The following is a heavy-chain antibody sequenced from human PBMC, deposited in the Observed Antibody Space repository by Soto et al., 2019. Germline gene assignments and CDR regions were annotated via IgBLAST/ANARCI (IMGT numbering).Heavy chain of an antibody. CDR3: ARDLTDIAAAGIDYYYYGMDV. Sequence: GGSLRLSCAASGFTFSSYWMSWVRQAPGKGLEWVANIKQDGSEKYYVDSVKGRFTISRDNAKNSLYLQMNSLRAEDTAVYYCARDLTDIAAAGIDYYYYGMDVWGQGTTVTVSS. J-gene: IGHJ6*02. CDR1: GFTFSSYW. D-gene: IGHD6-13*01. V-gene: IGHV3-7*05. CDR2: IKQDGSEK.